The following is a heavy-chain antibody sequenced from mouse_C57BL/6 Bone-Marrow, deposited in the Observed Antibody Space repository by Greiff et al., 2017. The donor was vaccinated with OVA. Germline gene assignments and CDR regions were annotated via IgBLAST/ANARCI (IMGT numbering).Heavy chain of an antibody. D-gene: IGHD6-1*01. Sequence: VKLQQSGPGLVQPSQSLSITCTVSGFSFTSYGVHWVRQSPGQGLEWLGVIWRGGSTDYNAAFMSRLSITQDNSKSQVFFKMNTLQADDTAIYYYSKNSNPAMDYWGQGTSVTVSS. CDR1: GFSFTSYG. CDR2: IWRGGST. J-gene: IGHJ4*01. V-gene: IGHV2-5*01. CDR3: SKNSNPAMDY.